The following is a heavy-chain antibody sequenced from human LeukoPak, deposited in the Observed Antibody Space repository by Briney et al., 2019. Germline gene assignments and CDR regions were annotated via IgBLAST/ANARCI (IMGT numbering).Heavy chain of an antibody. Sequence: ASVKVSCKASGYTFTGYYMHWVRQAPGQGLEWMGWINPNSGGTNYAQKFQGRVTMTRDTSISTAYMELSRLRSDDTAVYYCAREPRSIFGVVTPNYYYYYMDVWGKGTTVTVSS. D-gene: IGHD3-3*01. CDR2: INPNSGGT. CDR3: AREPRSIFGVVTPNYYYYYMDV. V-gene: IGHV1-2*02. CDR1: GYTFTGYY. J-gene: IGHJ6*03.